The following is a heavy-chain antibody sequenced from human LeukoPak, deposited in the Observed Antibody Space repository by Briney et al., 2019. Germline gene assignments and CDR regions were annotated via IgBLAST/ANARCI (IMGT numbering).Heavy chain of an antibody. Sequence: GGSLRLSCAASGFTFSTYGMHWFRQAPGKGLEGVAFIRYDGSNKYYADSVKGRFTISRDNSKNTLYLQMNSLRNEDTAVYYCAKLWGRIRVDFWGQGTLVTVSS. CDR1: GFTFSTYG. V-gene: IGHV3-30*02. J-gene: IGHJ4*02. D-gene: IGHD3-16*01. CDR3: AKLWGRIRVDF. CDR2: IRYDGSNK.